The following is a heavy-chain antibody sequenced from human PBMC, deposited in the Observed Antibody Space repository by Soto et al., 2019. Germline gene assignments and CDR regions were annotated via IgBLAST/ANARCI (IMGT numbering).Heavy chain of an antibody. D-gene: IGHD6-13*01. J-gene: IGHJ4*02. Sequence: PGGSLRLSCAASGFTISSYGMHWVRQAPGKGLEWVAVISYDGSNKYYADSVKGRFTISRDNSKNTLYLQMNSLRAEDTAVYYCAKDHSSSWYYFDYRGQGTLVTVSS. CDR1: GFTISSYG. V-gene: IGHV3-30*18. CDR3: AKDHSSSWYYFDY. CDR2: ISYDGSNK.